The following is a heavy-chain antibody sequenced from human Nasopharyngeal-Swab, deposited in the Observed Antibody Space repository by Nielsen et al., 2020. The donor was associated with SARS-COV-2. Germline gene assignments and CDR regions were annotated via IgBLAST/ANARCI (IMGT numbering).Heavy chain of an antibody. CDR2: ISYDGSNK. V-gene: IGHV3-30*18. Sequence: GGSLRLSCAVSGFTFSAYALSWVRQAPGKGLEWVAVISYDGSNKYYADSVKGRFTISRDNSKNTLYLQMNSLRAEDTAVYYCAKDRITMIVVVPDYWGQGTLVTVSS. CDR1: GFTFSAYA. D-gene: IGHD3-22*01. CDR3: AKDRITMIVVVPDY. J-gene: IGHJ4*02.